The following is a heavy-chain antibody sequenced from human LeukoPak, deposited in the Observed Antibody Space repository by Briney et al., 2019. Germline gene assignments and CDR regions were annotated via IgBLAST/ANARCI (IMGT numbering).Heavy chain of an antibody. Sequence: GGSLRLSCAASGFTFSSYEMNWVRQAPGKGLEWVSYISSSGSTIYYADSVKGRFTISRDNAKNSLYLQMNSLRAEDTALYYCARGPNSGSYYGYYYYYYMDVWGKGTTVTVSS. J-gene: IGHJ6*03. CDR1: GFTFSSYE. V-gene: IGHV3-48*03. CDR3: ARGPNSGSYYGYYYYYYMDV. CDR2: ISSSGSTI. D-gene: IGHD1-26*01.